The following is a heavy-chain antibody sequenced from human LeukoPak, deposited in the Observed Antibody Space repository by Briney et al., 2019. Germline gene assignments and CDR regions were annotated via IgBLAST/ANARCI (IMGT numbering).Heavy chain of an antibody. CDR3: ARDGAEGWFDP. V-gene: IGHV1-69*04. J-gene: IGHJ5*02. Sequence: GASVKVSCKASGGTFSSYAISWVRQAPGQGLEWMGRIIPILGIANYAQKFQGRVTITADKSTGTAYMELSSLRSEDTAVYYCARDGAEGWFDPWGQGTLVTVSS. D-gene: IGHD3-16*01. CDR2: IIPILGIA. CDR1: GGTFSSYA.